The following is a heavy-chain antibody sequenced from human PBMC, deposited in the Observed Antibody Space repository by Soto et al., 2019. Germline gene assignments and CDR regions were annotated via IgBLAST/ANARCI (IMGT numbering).Heavy chain of an antibody. D-gene: IGHD6-19*01. CDR2: LNPNSGDT. V-gene: IGHV1-8*01. CDR3: ATAVCGWYLY. CDR1: GYTFSSYD. J-gene: IGHJ4*02. Sequence: QVQLVQSGAEVKKPGASVKVSCKASGYTFSSYDINWVRQAPGQGLEWMGWLNPNSGDTGYAQKIQGRVTLTRNTSINTAYIALSSLTSDDTAVYFCATAVCGWYLYWGQGTLVTVSS.